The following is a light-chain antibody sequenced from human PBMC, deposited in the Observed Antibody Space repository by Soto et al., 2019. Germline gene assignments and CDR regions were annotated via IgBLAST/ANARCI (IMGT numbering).Light chain of an antibody. CDR2: AAS. CDR3: QQSFNTPIT. V-gene: IGKV1-12*01. Sequence: DIQMTQSPSSVSASVGDRVTITCRASQGISRWLAWYQQKPGKAPKLLISAASSLQSGVPSRFRGSGSGTGFTLTISSLQPEDFATYYCQQSFNTPITFGQGTRLEIK. J-gene: IGKJ5*01. CDR1: QGISRW.